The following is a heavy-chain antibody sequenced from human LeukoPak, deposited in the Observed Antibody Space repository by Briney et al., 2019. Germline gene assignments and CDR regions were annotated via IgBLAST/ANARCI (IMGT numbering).Heavy chain of an antibody. CDR1: AGSISSSSYD. J-gene: IGHJ6*03. Sequence: SETLSLTCTVSAGSISSSSYDWGWIRQHPGKGLEWTGSIYYSGSTYYNPSLKSRVTISVDTSKNQFSLKLSSVTAADTAVYYCARGNDILTGYGIMCYMDVWGKGTTVTISS. D-gene: IGHD3-9*01. CDR2: IYYSGST. CDR3: ARGNDILTGYGIMCYMDV. V-gene: IGHV4-39*01.